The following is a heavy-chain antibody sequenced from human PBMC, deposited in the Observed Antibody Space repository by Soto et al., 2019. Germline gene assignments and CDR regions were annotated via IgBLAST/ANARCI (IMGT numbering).Heavy chain of an antibody. CDR3: ARGQLLMVHAANNWFDP. V-gene: IGHV1-2*04. CDR2: INPNSGGT. Sequence: ASVKVSCKASGYTFTGYYVHWVRQAPGQGLEWMGWINPNSGGTNYAQKFQGWVTMTRDTSISTAYMELSRLRSDDTAVYYCARGQLLMVHAANNWFDPWGQGTLVTVSS. D-gene: IGHD2-8*01. J-gene: IGHJ5*02. CDR1: GYTFTGYY.